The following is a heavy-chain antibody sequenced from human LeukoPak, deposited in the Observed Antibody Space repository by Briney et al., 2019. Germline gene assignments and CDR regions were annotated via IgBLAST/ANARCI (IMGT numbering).Heavy chain of an antibody. V-gene: IGHV1-69*06. D-gene: IGHD3-10*01. CDR2: IIPIFGTA. Sequence: SVKVSCKASGYTFTGYYMHWVRQAPGQGLEWMGGIIPIFGTANYAQKFQGRVTITADKSTSTAYMELSSLRSEDTAVYYCAREDSITMVRGVTHYYYYYYYMDVWGKGTTVTVSS. J-gene: IGHJ6*03. CDR3: AREDSITMVRGVTHYYYYYYYMDV. CDR1: GYTFTGYY.